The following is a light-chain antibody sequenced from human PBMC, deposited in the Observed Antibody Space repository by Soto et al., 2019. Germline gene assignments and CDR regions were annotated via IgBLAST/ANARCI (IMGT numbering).Light chain of an antibody. CDR2: GAS. J-gene: IGKJ4*01. Sequence: DIVMTQSPGTLSVSPGERATLSCRASQSVGNNLAWYQQKPGQAPRLLIHGASTRATGIPARFSGSGSGTEFTLTISSLQSEDFAVYYCQQYHHWPPLTFGGGTKVEIK. CDR1: QSVGNN. CDR3: QQYHHWPPLT. V-gene: IGKV3-15*01.